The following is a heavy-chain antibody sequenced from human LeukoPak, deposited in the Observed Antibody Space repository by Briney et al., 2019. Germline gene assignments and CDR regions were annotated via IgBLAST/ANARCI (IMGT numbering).Heavy chain of an antibody. CDR2: IYPGDSDT. Sequence: GESLKISCKAFKNSSTSYWIAWVRQMPGKGLEWMGIIYPGDSDTRYSPSFQGQVTISADKSISTAYLQWSSLKASDTAMYYCARLYHDYGVYYYYYMDVWGKGTTVTVSS. CDR3: ARLYHDYGVYYYYYMDV. V-gene: IGHV5-51*01. D-gene: IGHD4-17*01. J-gene: IGHJ6*03. CDR1: KNSSTSYW.